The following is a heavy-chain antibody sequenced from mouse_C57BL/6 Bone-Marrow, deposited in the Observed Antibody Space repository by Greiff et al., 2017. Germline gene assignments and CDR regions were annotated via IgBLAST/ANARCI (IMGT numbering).Heavy chain of an antibody. J-gene: IGHJ2*01. CDR1: GYTFTSYW. Sequence: QVQLQQPGAELVRPGTSVKLSCKASGYTFTSYWMHWVKQRPGQGLEWIGVIDPSDSYTNYNQKFKGKATLTVDTSSSTAYMQLSSLTSEDSAVYYCARGTVVAGDYWGQGTTLTVSS. CDR2: IDPSDSYT. V-gene: IGHV1-59*01. CDR3: ARGTVVAGDY. D-gene: IGHD1-1*01.